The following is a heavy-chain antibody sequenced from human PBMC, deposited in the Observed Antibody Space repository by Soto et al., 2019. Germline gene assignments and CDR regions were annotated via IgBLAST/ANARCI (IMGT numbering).Heavy chain of an antibody. CDR1: GGTFSSYA. D-gene: IGHD6-19*01. CDR3: ARDLAGGRIAVAGSYDGMDV. J-gene: IGHJ6*02. CDR2: IIPIFGTA. Sequence: SVKVSCKASGGTFSSYAISWVRQAPGQGLEWMGGIIPIFGTANYAQKFQGRVTITADESTSTAYMELSSLRSEDTAVYYCARDLAGGRIAVAGSYDGMDVWGQGTXVTVSS. V-gene: IGHV1-69*13.